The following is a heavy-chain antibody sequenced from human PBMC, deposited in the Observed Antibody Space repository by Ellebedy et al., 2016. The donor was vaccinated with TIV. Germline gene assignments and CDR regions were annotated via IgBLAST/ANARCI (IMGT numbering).Heavy chain of an antibody. CDR1: GGTFSSYA. V-gene: IGHV1-69*13. D-gene: IGHD5-24*01. J-gene: IGHJ4*02. CDR3: ARGGSRDGYNYPFDY. CDR2: IIPIFGTA. Sequence: SVKVSXKASGGTFSSYAISWVRQDPGQGLEWMGGIIPIFGTANYAQKFQGRVTITADESTSTAYMELSSLRSEDTAVYYCARGGSRDGYNYPFDYWGQGTLVTVSS.